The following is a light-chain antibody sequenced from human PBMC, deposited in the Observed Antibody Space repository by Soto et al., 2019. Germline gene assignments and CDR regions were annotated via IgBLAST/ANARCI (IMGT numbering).Light chain of an antibody. CDR2: GAS. J-gene: IGKJ2*01. CDR3: QPYNNWPLYS. Sequence: EIVMTQSPATLSVSPGERATLSCRASQSVSSNLAWYQQKPGQAPRLLIYGASTRATGIPARFSGSGSGTEFTLTISSLQSEDFAVYYWQPYNNWPLYSFGQGTKLEIK. V-gene: IGKV3-15*01. CDR1: QSVSSN.